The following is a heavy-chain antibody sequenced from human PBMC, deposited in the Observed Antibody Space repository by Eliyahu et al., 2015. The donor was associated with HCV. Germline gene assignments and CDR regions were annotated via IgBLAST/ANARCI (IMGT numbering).Heavy chain of an antibody. Sequence: QVQLVESGGGVVQPGRSLRLSCAASGFTFSSYGMHWGRQAPGKGVEWVAFISYDGSNRFYAXSVKGRFTVSRDNSKNTLYVQMNSLRVEDTAVYYCAKWWGGGEEGEFDYWGQGTPVTVSS. J-gene: IGHJ4*02. CDR3: AKWWGGGEEGEFDY. CDR2: ISYDGSNR. D-gene: IGHD3-16*01. V-gene: IGHV3-30*18. CDR1: GFTFSSYG.